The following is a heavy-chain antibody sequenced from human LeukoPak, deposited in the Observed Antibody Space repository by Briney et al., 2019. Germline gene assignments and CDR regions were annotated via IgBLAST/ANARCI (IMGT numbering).Heavy chain of an antibody. CDR2: ISSSSSYI. CDR3: ARESHAYYYDSSGYYLRSEYFQH. CDR1: GFTFSSYS. D-gene: IGHD3-22*01. Sequence: GGSLRLSCAASGFTFSSYSMNWVRQAPGKGLEWVSSISSSSSYIYYADSVKGRFTISRDNAKNSLYLQMNSLRAEDTAVYYCARESHAYYYDSSGYYLRSEYFQHWGQGTLVTVSS. J-gene: IGHJ1*01. V-gene: IGHV3-21*01.